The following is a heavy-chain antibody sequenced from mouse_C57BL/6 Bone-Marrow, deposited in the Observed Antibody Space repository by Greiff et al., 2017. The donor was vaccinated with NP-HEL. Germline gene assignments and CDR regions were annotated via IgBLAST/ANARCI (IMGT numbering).Heavy chain of an antibody. V-gene: IGHV1-19*01. CDR2: INPYNGGT. CDR1: GYTFTDYY. J-gene: IGHJ4*01. Sequence: VQLKQSGPVLVKPGASVKMSCKASGYTFTDYYMNWVKQSHGKSLEWIGVINPYNGGTSYNQKFKGKATLTVDKSSSTAYMELNSLTSEDSAVYYCARERKRLYAMDYWGQGTSVTVSS. CDR3: ARERKRLYAMDY.